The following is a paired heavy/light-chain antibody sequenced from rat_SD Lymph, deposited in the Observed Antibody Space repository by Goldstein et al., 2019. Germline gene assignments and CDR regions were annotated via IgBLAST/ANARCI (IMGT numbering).Heavy chain of an antibody. CDR2: ICWEDSK. D-gene: IGHD3-1*01. J-gene: IGHJ2*01. CDR3: ARSEWPPFDY. V-gene: IGHV8-17*01. CDR1: GFSLSTSGIC. Sequence: QVTLKESGPGILQPSQTLSLTCSFSGFSLSTSGICVSWIRQPSGKGLEWLATICWEDSKGYNPSLKNRLTISKDTSNNQAFLKITSVDTADTAIYYCARSEWPPFDYWGQGVMVTVSS.
Light chain of an antibody. CDR2: RVS. CDR3: LQSTHFPPT. Sequence: DVLMTQTPVSLPVSLGGQVSISCRSSQSLVHSDGNTYLHWYLQKPGQSPQLLIYRVSNRFSGVPDRFSGSGSGTDFTLKISRVEPEDLGVYYCLQSTHFPPTFGGGTKLELK. J-gene: IGKJ1*01. V-gene: IGKV1S22*01. CDR1: QSLVHSDGNTY.